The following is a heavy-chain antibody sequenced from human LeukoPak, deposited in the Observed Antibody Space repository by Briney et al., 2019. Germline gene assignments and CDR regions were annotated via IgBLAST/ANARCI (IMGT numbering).Heavy chain of an antibody. D-gene: IGHD3-22*01. CDR1: GFTFGDYA. J-gene: IGHJ4*02. CDR2: IRSKAYGGTT. V-gene: IGHV3-49*04. Sequence: GGSLRLSCTASGFTFGDYAMSWVRQAPGKGLEWVGFIRSKAYGGTTEYAASVKGRFTISRDDSKSIAYLQMNSLKTEDTAVYYCTRDRGYYDSSGYYWDGYWGQGTLVTVSS. CDR3: TRDRGYYDSSGYYWDGY.